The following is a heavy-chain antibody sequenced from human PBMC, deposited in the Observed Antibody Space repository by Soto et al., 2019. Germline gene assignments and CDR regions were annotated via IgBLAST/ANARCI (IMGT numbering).Heavy chain of an antibody. CDR1: GGSISSGDYY. Sequence: QVQLQESGPGLVKPSQTLSLTCTVSGGSISSGDYYWSWIRQPPGKGLEWIGYIYYSGSTYYTPSLKSRVSISVDKSKNQFSLKLSSVTAADTAVYYCARVAEYYYYGMDVWGQGTTVTVSS. V-gene: IGHV4-30-4*01. CDR2: IYYSGST. D-gene: IGHD2-21*01. J-gene: IGHJ6*02. CDR3: ARVAEYYYYGMDV.